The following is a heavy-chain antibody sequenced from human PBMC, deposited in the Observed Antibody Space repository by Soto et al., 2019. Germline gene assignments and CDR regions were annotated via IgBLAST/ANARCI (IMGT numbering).Heavy chain of an antibody. CDR2: IYPGDSDT. J-gene: IGHJ6*02. V-gene: IGHV5-51*01. CDR3: ARHLDVDTAMVNGMDV. CDR1: GYSFTSYW. Sequence: GESLKISCKGSGYSFTSYWIGWVRQMPGKGLEWMGIIYPGDSDTRYSPSFQGQVTISADKSISTAYLQWSSLKASDTAMYFCARHLDVDTAMVNGMDVWGQETTVTVAS. D-gene: IGHD5-18*01.